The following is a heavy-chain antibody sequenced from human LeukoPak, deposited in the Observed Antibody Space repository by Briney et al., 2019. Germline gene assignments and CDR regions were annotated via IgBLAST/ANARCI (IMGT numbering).Heavy chain of an antibody. CDR1: GGSISSCS. CDR3: AREFPAFSGSYYYFEY. CDR2: IYTTGST. Sequence: SETLSLTCTVSGGSISSCSCSWIRQPAGKGLEWIGRIYTTGSTNYNPSLKSRVTMSVDTSKKQFSLKLSSVTAADTAVYYCAREFPAFSGSYYYFEYWGQGTLVTVSS. D-gene: IGHD1-26*01. J-gene: IGHJ4*02. V-gene: IGHV4-4*07.